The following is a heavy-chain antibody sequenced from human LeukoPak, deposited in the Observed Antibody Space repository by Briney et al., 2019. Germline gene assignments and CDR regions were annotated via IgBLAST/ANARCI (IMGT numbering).Heavy chain of an antibody. CDR1: GFTFSSYA. V-gene: IGHV3-23*01. CDR2: ISGSGGST. CDR3: ARTVGGYYDSSGYYFDAFDI. Sequence: GGSLRLSCAASGFTFSSYAMSWVRQAPGKGLEWVSAISGSGGSTYYADSVKGRFTISRDNAKNSLYLQMNSLRAEDTAVYYCARTVGGYYDSSGYYFDAFDIWGQGTMVTVSS. J-gene: IGHJ3*02. D-gene: IGHD3-22*01.